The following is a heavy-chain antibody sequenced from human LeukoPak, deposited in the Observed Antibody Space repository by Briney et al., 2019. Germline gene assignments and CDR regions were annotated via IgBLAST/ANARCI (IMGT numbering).Heavy chain of an antibody. J-gene: IGHJ4*02. CDR1: GFTFSDYY. CDR2: ISSSGSTI. Sequence: GGSLRLSCAASGFTFSDYYMSWIRQAPGKGLEWVSYISSSGSTIYYADSVKGRFTISRDNAKNSLYLQMNSLRAEDTAVYYCARRRGSGSCDDRMDYWGQGTLVTVSS. V-gene: IGHV3-11*01. D-gene: IGHD1-26*01. CDR3: ARRRGSGSCDDRMDY.